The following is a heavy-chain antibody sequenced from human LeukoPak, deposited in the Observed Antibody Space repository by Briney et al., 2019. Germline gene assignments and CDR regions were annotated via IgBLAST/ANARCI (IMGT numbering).Heavy chain of an antibody. CDR1: GGSISSYY. V-gene: IGHV4-4*07. CDR3: ARDREGGQQLGPLNWFDP. J-gene: IGHJ5*02. CDR2: IYTSGST. Sequence: SETLSLTCTVSGGSISSYYWSWIRQPAGKGLEWIGRIYTSGSTNYNPSLKSRVTMSVDTSKNQFSLKLSSVTAADTAVYYCARDREGGQQLGPLNWFDPWGQGTLVTVSS. D-gene: IGHD6-13*01.